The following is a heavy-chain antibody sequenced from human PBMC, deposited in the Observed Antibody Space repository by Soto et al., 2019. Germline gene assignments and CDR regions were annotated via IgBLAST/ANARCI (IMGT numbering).Heavy chain of an antibody. CDR3: VKDESINWYSGHFRH. J-gene: IGHJ1*01. V-gene: IGHV3-9*01. Sequence: PVGSLRLSCSASGFTFDDYAMHWVRQVPGKCLEWVSGINLNSGSIGYWDSVKGRFAISRYNAKNSLHLQMNSLSAEDTAFYYCVKDESINWYSGHFRHWGQGTLVTVSS. CDR2: INLNSGSI. D-gene: IGHD6-13*01. CDR1: GFTFDDYA.